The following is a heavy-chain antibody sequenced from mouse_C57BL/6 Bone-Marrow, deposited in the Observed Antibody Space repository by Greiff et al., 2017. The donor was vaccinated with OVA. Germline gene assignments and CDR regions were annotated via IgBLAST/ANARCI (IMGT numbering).Heavy chain of an antibody. CDR2: IHPNSGST. CDR1: GYTFTSYW. D-gene: IGHD3-3*01. J-gene: IGHJ2*01. CDR3: AREGDDYFDY. V-gene: IGHV1-64*01. Sequence: QVHVKQPGAELVKPGASVKLSCKASGYTFTSYWMHWVKQRPGQGLEWIGMIHPNSGSTNYNEKFKSKATLTVDKSSSTAYMQLSSLTSEDSAVYYCAREGDDYFDYWGQGTTLTVSS.